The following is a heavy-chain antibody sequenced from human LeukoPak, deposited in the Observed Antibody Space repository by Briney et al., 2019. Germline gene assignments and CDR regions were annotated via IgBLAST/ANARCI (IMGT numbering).Heavy chain of an antibody. V-gene: IGHV4-30-4*08. D-gene: IGHD2-21*02. J-gene: IGHJ5*02. CDR3: ARGGPVVTATDGWFDP. Sequence: SETLSLTCTVSGGSISSSSYYWGWIRQPPGKGLEWIGYIYYSGSTYYNPSLKSRVTISVDTSKNQFSLKLSSVTAADTAVYYCARGGPVVTATDGWFDPWGQGTLVTVSS. CDR2: IYYSGST. CDR1: GGSISSSSYY.